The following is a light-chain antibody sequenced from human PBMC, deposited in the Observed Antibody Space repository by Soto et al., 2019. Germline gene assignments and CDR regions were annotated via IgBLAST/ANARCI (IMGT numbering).Light chain of an antibody. CDR2: GVT. CDR1: SSDVGAYYS. J-gene: IGLJ1*01. CDR3: SSYTIGTSHSV. V-gene: IGLV2-14*01. Sequence: QSALAQPASVSGSPGQSITISCTGTSSDVGAYYSVSWYQHHPGKAPKLIIYGVTNRPSGVSNRFSGSKSGNTASLTISGLQAEDESDYHRSSYTIGTSHSVFGTGTK.